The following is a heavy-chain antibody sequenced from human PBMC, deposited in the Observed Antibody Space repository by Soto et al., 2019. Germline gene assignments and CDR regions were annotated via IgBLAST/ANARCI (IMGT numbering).Heavy chain of an antibody. V-gene: IGHV1-69*02. CDR3: ARGLRDAAFDI. J-gene: IGHJ3*02. Sequence: QVQLVQSGAELKKPGSSVKVSCKGSGGTFTDYSFSWVRQAPGQGLEWMGRIIPLLDMANYAEELQDRVMILADKGTSTVYMELSSLRSEDTAVYYCARGLRDAAFDIWGQGTMVTVSS. CDR2: IIPLLDMA. CDR1: GGTFTDYS.